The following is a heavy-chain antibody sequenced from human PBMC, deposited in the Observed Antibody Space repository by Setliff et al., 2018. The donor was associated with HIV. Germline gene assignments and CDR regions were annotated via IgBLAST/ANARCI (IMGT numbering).Heavy chain of an antibody. CDR3: NIYYYYYMDV. J-gene: IGHJ6*03. V-gene: IGHV4-39*07. CDR2: INHSGST. Sequence: ETLSLTCTVSGGSVGSSSYYWAWIRQPPGQGLEWIGEINHSGSTNYNPSLKSRVTISVDTSKNQFSLKLSSVTAADTAVYYCNIYYYYYMDVWGKGTTVTVSS. CDR1: GGSVGSSSYY.